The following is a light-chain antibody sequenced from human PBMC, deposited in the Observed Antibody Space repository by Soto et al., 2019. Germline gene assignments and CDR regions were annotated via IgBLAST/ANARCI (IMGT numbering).Light chain of an antibody. CDR2: DIN. CDR3: SSYTTSTSFIL. V-gene: IGLV2-14*01. J-gene: IGLJ2*01. CDR1: SSDIGGYIF. Sequence: QSALTQPASVSGSPGQSITVSCTGTSSDIGGYIFVSWYQQHPGKAPKLMIYDINNRPSGVSKRFSGSKSGNTASLTISGLQAEDEAYYYCSSYTTSTSFILFGGGTKLTVL.